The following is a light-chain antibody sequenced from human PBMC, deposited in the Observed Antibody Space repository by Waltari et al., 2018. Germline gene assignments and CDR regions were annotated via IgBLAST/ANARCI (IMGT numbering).Light chain of an antibody. CDR2: GAS. V-gene: IGKV3-20*01. J-gene: IGKJ1*01. CDR1: QSVSRW. Sequence: EIVLTQSPGTLSLSPGERATLSCRASQSVSRWLAWCQQKPGQPPRLLIYGASSRANGIPDRFSGSGSGTDFSLTISRLEPEDSAVYYCQKYGTLPATFGQGTKVEVK. CDR3: QKYGTLPAT.